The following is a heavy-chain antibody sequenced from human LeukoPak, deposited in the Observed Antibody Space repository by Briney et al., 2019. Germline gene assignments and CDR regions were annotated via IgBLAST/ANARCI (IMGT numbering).Heavy chain of an antibody. Sequence: GGSLRLSCAASGFTFSSYEMNWVRQAPGKGLEWVAVISYDGSNKYYADSVKGRFTISRDSSKNTLDLQLNSLRAEDTAVYYCARFDSASGSLDFWGQGTLVTVSS. CDR3: ARFDSASGSLDF. CDR2: ISYDGSNK. J-gene: IGHJ4*02. D-gene: IGHD2-15*01. CDR1: GFTFSSYE. V-gene: IGHV3-30*14.